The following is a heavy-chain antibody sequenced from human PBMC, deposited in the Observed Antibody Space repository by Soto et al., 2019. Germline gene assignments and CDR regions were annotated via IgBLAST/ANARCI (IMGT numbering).Heavy chain of an antibody. D-gene: IGHD3-16*01. CDR1: DSSISSYY. CDR2: IYYSGST. J-gene: IGHJ4*02. CDR3: AREWGGYFDY. Sequence: SETLCLTCTVADSSISSYYWSWIRQPPGKGLEWIGYIYYSGSTNYNPSLKSRVTISVDTSKNQFSLKLSSVTAADTAVYYCAREWGGYFDYWGQGTLVTVSS. V-gene: IGHV4-59*01.